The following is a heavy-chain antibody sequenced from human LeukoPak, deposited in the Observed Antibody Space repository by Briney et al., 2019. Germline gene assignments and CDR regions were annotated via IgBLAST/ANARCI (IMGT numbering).Heavy chain of an antibody. CDR1: GFTFSSYS. V-gene: IGHV3-21*01. Sequence: GGSLRLSCAASGFTFSSYSMNWVRQAPGKGLERVSSISSSSSYIYYADSVKGRFTISRDNAKNSLYLQMNSLRAEDTAVYFCARDTKYGDYLGTVDYWGQGTLVTVSS. J-gene: IGHJ4*02. CDR2: ISSSSSYI. CDR3: ARDTKYGDYLGTVDY. D-gene: IGHD4-17*01.